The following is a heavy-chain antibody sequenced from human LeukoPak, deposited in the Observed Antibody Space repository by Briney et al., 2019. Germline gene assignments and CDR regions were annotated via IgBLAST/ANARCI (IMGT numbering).Heavy chain of an antibody. J-gene: IGHJ4*02. CDR2: INHSGST. Sequence: PSETLSLTCAVYGGSFSGYYWGWIRQPPGKGLEWIGEINHSGSTNYNPSLKSRVTISVDTSKNQFSLKLSSVTAADTAVYYCAGASYYDYVWGSPPFDYWGQGTLVTVSS. D-gene: IGHD3-16*01. CDR1: GGSFSGYY. CDR3: AGASYYDYVWGSPPFDY. V-gene: IGHV4-34*01.